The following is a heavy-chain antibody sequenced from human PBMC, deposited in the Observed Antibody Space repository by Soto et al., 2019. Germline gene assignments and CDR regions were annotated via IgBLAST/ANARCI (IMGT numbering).Heavy chain of an antibody. CDR3: ARVADILTGPEVGWFDP. J-gene: IGHJ5*02. Sequence: QLQLQESGSGLVKPSQTLSLTCAVSGGSISSGGYSWSWIRQPPGKGLEWIGYIYHSGSTYYNPSLKSRVTLSVDRSKNQFSLKLSSVTAADTAVYYCARVADILTGPEVGWFDPWGQGTLVTVSS. CDR1: GGSISSGGYS. V-gene: IGHV4-30-2*01. CDR2: IYHSGST. D-gene: IGHD3-9*01.